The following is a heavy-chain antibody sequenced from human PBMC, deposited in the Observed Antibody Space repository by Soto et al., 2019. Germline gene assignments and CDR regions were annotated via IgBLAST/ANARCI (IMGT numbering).Heavy chain of an antibody. CDR2: IYSVGPT. CDR3: ARLEVGWELGVGPLDY. Sequence: GGSLRLSCAASGFSVSNNYIRWVRQAPGKGLEWVSLIYSVGPTYYADSVKGRFTISRDNSKNTVYLHMNSLTTEDTAVYYCARLEVGWELGVGPLDYWGQGTLVTVSS. CDR1: GFSVSNNY. V-gene: IGHV3-53*01. D-gene: IGHD1-26*01. J-gene: IGHJ4*02.